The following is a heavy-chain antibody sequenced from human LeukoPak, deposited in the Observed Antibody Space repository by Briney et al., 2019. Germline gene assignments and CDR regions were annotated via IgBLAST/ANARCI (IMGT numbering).Heavy chain of an antibody. CDR1: GFTFSSFW. V-gene: IGHV3-7*01. D-gene: IGHD5-12*01. J-gene: IGHJ4*02. CDR2: IKQDESEK. CDR3: AREGDIAVITYAD. Sequence: PGGSLRLSCAASGFTFSSFWLNWLRPAPGKGLEWVANIKQDESEKYYAYSVKGLFTISKDNAKNSLFLQMNSLRAEDTAVYYCAREGDIAVITYADWGQGTLVTVSS.